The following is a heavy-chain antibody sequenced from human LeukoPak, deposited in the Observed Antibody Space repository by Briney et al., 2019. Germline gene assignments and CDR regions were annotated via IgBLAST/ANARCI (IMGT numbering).Heavy chain of an antibody. CDR3: TRVFLKSYSDAFDI. V-gene: IGHV3-73*01. CDR2: IRSKAHNYAT. J-gene: IGHJ3*02. Sequence: GGSLRLSCAASGFTFSGFAFHWVLQASGKGLEWVVRIRSKAHNYATVYAASVKGRFTISRDDSKNATYLQMNSLKTEDTAVYYCTRVFLKSYSDAFDIWGQGTMVTVSS. CDR1: GFTFSGFA. D-gene: IGHD1-26*01.